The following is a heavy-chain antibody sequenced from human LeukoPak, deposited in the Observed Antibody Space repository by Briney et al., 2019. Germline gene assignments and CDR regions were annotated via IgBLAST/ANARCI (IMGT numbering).Heavy chain of an antibody. CDR2: INHSGST. J-gene: IGHJ6*03. V-gene: IGHV4-34*01. CDR1: GGSFSGYY. D-gene: IGHD6-6*01. Sequence: PSETLSLTCAVYGGSFSGYYWSWIHQPPGKGLEWIGEINHSGSTNYNPSLKSRVTISVDTSKNQFSLKLSSVTAADTAVYYCARDIEYSSSRYMDVWGKGTTVTVSS. CDR3: ARDIEYSSSRYMDV.